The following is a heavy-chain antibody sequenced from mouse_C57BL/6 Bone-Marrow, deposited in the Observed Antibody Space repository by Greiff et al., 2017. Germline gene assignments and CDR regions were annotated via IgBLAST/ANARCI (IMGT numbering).Heavy chain of an antibody. Sequence: QVQLQESGPGLVAPSQSLSITCTVSGFSFTSYAISWVRQPPGQGLEWLGVIWTGGGTTYNSPPKSRLSISKDNTESQVFLKMNSLQTDETARYYCARDCDYDGGGYYCAMDYWGKGTSVTVAA. CDR2: IWTGGGT. CDR1: GFSFTSYA. D-gene: IGHD2-4*01. J-gene: IGHJ4*01. V-gene: IGHV2-9-1*01. CDR3: ARDCDYDGGGYYCAMDY.